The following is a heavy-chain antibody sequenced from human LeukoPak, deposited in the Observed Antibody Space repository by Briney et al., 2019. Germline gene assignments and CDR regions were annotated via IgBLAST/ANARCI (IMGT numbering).Heavy chain of an antibody. D-gene: IGHD2-2*01. CDR1: GGSISSSSYY. Sequence: SETLSLTCTVSGGSISSSSYYWGWIRQPPGKGLEWIGSIYYSGSTYYNPSLKSRVTISVDTSKNQFSLKLSSVTAADTAVYYCARSAYCSSTSCWGYYYGMDVWGQGTTVTVSS. CDR2: IYYSGST. CDR3: ARSAYCSSTSCWGYYYGMDV. J-gene: IGHJ6*02. V-gene: IGHV4-39*07.